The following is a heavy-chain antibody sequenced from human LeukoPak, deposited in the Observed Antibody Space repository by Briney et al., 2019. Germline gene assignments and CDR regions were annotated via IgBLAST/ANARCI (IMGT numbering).Heavy chain of an antibody. D-gene: IGHD2-2*01. CDR3: ARRGYCSSTSCYEYWFDP. CDR1: TYSISSSYY. Sequence: SETLSLTCVVSTYSISSSYYWGWIRQPPGKGLEWIGIIYYSGSTYYNPSLKSRLTISVDTSKNQFSLKLSSVTATDTAVYYCARRGYCSSTSCYEYWFDPWGQGTLVTVSS. V-gene: IGHV4-39*01. J-gene: IGHJ5*02. CDR2: IYYSGST.